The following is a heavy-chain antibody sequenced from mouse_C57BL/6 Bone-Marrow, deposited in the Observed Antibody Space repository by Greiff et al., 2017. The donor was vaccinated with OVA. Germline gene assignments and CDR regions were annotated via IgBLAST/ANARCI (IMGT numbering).Heavy chain of an antibody. J-gene: IGHJ3*01. CDR1: GFTFSSYA. V-gene: IGHV5-4*01. Sequence: EVMLVESGGGLVKPGGSLKLSCAASGFTFSSYAMSWVRQTPEKRLEWVATISDGGSYTYYPDNVKGRFTISRDNAKNNLYLQMSHLKSEDTAMYYCARDPPDSSGYPFAYWGQGTLVTVSA. D-gene: IGHD3-2*02. CDR2: ISDGGSYT. CDR3: ARDPPDSSGYPFAY.